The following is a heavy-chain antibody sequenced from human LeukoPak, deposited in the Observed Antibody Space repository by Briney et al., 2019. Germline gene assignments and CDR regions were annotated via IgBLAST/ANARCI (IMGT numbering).Heavy chain of an antibody. J-gene: IGHJ3*02. CDR3: AKDIRTGYSSGWYDSGDAFDI. CDR1: GFTFDVYA. Sequence: TGGSLRLSFAASGFTFDVYAMTWVGQAPGKGLEWVSGISWNSGSIGYADSVKGRFTISRDNAKNSLYLQMNSLRAEDTALYYCAKDIRTGYSSGWYDSGDAFDIWGQGTMVTVSS. V-gene: IGHV3-9*01. D-gene: IGHD6-19*01. CDR2: ISWNSGSI.